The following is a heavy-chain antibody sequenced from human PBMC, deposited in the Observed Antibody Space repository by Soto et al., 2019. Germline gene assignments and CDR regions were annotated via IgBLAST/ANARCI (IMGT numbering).Heavy chain of an antibody. Sequence: GGSLRLSCSTSGFIVSNNYMSWVRQVPGKGLEWVSIFYSGGSTYYADSVKGRFAISRDNLKNTLILQMNALRGEDTAAYYCAKGGYRDFRDPYFAMDVWGQGTTVTVSS. CDR3: AKGGYRDFRDPYFAMDV. D-gene: IGHD3-16*02. CDR2: FYSGGST. J-gene: IGHJ6*01. V-gene: IGHV3-53*01. CDR1: GFIVSNNY.